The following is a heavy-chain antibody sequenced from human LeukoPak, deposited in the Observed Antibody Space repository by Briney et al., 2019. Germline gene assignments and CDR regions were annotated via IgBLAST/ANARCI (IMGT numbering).Heavy chain of an antibody. D-gene: IGHD6-13*01. J-gene: IGHJ6*02. CDR3: ARHIGASSWYSSRLLGMDV. CDR2: IYYSGST. Sequence: PSETLSLTCTVSGDSISSSSYSWGWIRQPPGKGLEWIGSIYYSGSTYYNPSLKSRVTISVDTSKNQFSLKLSSVTAADTAVYYCARHIGASSWYSSRLLGMDVWGQGTTVTVSS. V-gene: IGHV4-39*01. CDR1: GDSISSSSYS.